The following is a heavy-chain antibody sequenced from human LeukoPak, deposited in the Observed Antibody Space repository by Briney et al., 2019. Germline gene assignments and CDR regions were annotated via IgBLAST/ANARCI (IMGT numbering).Heavy chain of an antibody. J-gene: IGHJ4*02. CDR1: GGSFSGYY. Sequence: PSETLSLTCAVYGGSFSGYYWSWIRQPPGKGREWFVEINHSGSTNYNPSLKSRVTISVDTSKNQFSLKLSSVTAADTAVYYCARRRVSIAARYYFDYWGQGTLVTVSS. CDR2: INHSGST. D-gene: IGHD6-6*01. CDR3: ARRRVSIAARYYFDY. V-gene: IGHV4-34*01.